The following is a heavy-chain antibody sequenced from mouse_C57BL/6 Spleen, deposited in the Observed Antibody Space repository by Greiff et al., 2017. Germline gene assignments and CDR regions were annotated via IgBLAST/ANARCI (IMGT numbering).Heavy chain of an antibody. CDR1: GFSLTSYG. D-gene: IGHD2-5*01. Sequence: VQLQQSGPGLVAPSQSLSITCTVSGFSLTSYGVSWVRQPPGKGLEWLGVIWGDGSTNYHSALISRLSISKDNSKSQVVLKLNSPQTYETATYYCAAAYYSNPYYAMDYWGQGTSVTVSS. V-gene: IGHV2-3*01. CDR3: AAAYYSNPYYAMDY. CDR2: IWGDGST. J-gene: IGHJ4*01.